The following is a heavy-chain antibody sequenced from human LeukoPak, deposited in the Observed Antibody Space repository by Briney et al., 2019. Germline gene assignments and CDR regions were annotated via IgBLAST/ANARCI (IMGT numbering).Heavy chain of an antibody. CDR1: GGSISSSSYY. CDR2: IYYSGST. D-gene: IGHD5-24*01. J-gene: IGHJ4*02. V-gene: IGHV4-61*05. Sequence: SETLSLTCTVSGGSISSSSYYWGWIRQPPGKGLEWIGYIYYSGSTNYNPSLKSRVTISVDTSKNQFSLKLSSVTAADTAVYYCARAVFVEMATIYPYYFDYWGQGTLVTVSS. CDR3: ARAVFVEMATIYPYYFDY.